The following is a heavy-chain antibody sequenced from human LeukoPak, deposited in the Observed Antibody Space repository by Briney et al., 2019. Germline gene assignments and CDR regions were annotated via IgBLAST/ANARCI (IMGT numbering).Heavy chain of an antibody. CDR2: IWYVGSNK. V-gene: IGHV3-33*01. CDR3: ASHGGL. CDR1: GFSFSSYG. Sequence: GGSLRLSCAASGFSFSSYGMHWVRQAPGKGLEWVAVIWYVGSNKNYADSVKGRFTISRVNSKNMLYLQMNSLRVEDTALYYCASHGGLWGQGTLVTVSS. J-gene: IGHJ4*02. D-gene: IGHD5-12*01.